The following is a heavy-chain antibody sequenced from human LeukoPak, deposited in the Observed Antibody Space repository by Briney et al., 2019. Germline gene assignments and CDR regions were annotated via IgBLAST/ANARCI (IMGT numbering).Heavy chain of an antibody. Sequence: ASVKVSCKASGYSFTGYGISWARQAPGQGLEWMGWISAYNGNTNYAQKLQGRVTMTTDTSTSTAYMELRSLRSDDTAAYYCARREQWLVGDDYWGQRTLVTVSS. CDR1: GYSFTGYG. V-gene: IGHV1-18*01. CDR3: ARREQWLVGDDY. D-gene: IGHD6-19*01. CDR2: ISAYNGNT. J-gene: IGHJ4*02.